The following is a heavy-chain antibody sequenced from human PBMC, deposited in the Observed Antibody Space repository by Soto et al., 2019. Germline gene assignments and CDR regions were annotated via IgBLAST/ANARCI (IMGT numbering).Heavy chain of an antibody. J-gene: IGHJ4*02. CDR1: GGSFSAYY. CDR3: ATGFGYAGVDY. CDR2: INHSGST. D-gene: IGHD5-12*01. Sequence: QVQLQQWGAGLLKPSETLSLTCAVYGGSFSAYYWSWIRQPPGKGLEWIGEINHSGSTNYNTSLKGHANISVDRSKNQFSLKLSSVTSSDTAVYYGATGFGYAGVDYWGQGTLVTVSS. V-gene: IGHV4-34*01.